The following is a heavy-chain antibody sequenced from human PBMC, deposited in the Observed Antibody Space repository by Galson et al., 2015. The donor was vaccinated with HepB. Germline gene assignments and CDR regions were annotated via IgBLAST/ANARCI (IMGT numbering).Heavy chain of an antibody. V-gene: IGHV1-3*01. CDR3: ARGGYYYGSGRYGAF. Sequence: SCKASGYTFTSYAMHWVRQAPGQRLEWMGWINAGNGNTKYSQKFQGRVTITRDTSASTAYMELSSLRSEDAAVYYCARGGYYYGSGRYGAFWGQGTTVTVSS. D-gene: IGHD3-10*01. CDR2: INAGNGNT. J-gene: IGHJ6*02. CDR1: GYTFTSYA.